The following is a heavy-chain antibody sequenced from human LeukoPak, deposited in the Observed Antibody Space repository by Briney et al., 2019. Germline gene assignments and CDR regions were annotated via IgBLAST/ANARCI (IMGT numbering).Heavy chain of an antibody. CDR2: IYSSGST. CDR1: GFTVISNY. D-gene: IGHD6-6*01. CDR3: TRAEFSNSFDD. V-gene: IGHV3-53*01. Sequence: GGSLRLSCAASGFTVISNYMSWVRQTPGRSLEWVAFIYSSGSTYYAESAEGRFTISRDSSKNTLYLGMTSLRVEDTAVYYCTRAEFSNSFDDWGQGTLVIVSS. J-gene: IGHJ4*02.